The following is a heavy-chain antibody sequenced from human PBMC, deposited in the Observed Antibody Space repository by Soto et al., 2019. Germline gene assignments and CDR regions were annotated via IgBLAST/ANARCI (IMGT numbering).Heavy chain of an antibody. CDR1: GGSISSGGYS. Sequence: PSETLSLTCAVSGGSISSGGYSWNWIRQPPGKGLEWIGYIYHSGSTLYNPSLKSRVTISVDTSKNQFSLKLSSVTAADTAVYYCARLNFGSYYYGSGSLKPRNAFDIWGQGTMVTVSS. J-gene: IGHJ3*02. V-gene: IGHV4-30-2*03. D-gene: IGHD3-10*01. CDR2: IYHSGST. CDR3: ARLNFGSYYYGSGSLKPRNAFDI.